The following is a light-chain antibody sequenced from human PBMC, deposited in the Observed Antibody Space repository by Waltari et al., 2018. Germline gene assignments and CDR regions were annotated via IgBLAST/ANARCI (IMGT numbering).Light chain of an antibody. V-gene: IGKV3-11*01. CDR2: DVS. CDR1: QSVGNF. Sequence: ELVLTQSPATLYLSPGERATLSCRASQSVGNFLAWYRQKPGQPPRLVIFDVSPSATGTPARFSGSGSGTDFTLTISTLQPEDFAFYFCQQRGNWAPLTFGGGTEVVIK. J-gene: IGKJ4*01. CDR3: QQRGNWAPLT.